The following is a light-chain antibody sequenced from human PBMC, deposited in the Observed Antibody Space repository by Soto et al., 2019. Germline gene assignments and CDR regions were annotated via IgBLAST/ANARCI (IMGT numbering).Light chain of an antibody. CDR2: EVS. V-gene: IGLV2-14*01. Sequence: QSALTQPASVSGSPGQSITISCTGTSSDVGGYKYVSWYQQHPGKVPKLMIYEVSNRPSGVSNRFSGSKSGNTASLTISGLQAEDEADYYCSLYTSSTKVVFGGGTKLTVL. CDR1: SSDVGGYKY. J-gene: IGLJ2*01. CDR3: SLYTSSTKVV.